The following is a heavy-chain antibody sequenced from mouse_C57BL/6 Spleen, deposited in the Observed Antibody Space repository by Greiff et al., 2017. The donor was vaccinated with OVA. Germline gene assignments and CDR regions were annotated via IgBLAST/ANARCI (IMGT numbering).Heavy chain of an antibody. CDR3: ASSSAYYSNY. CDR1: GYTFTDYY. J-gene: IGHJ2*01. Sequence: EVQLQQSGPELVMPGASVKISCKASGYTFTDYYMNWVKQSHAKSLEWIGDINPNNGSTSYNQKLKGKATLTVDKSSSTAYMELRSLTSEDSAVYYCASSSAYYSNYWGQGTTLTVSS. D-gene: IGHD2-5*01. CDR2: INPNNGST. V-gene: IGHV1-26*01.